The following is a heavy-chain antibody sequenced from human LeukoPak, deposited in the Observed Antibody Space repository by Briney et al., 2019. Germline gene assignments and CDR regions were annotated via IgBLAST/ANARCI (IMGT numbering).Heavy chain of an antibody. V-gene: IGHV3-30*02. D-gene: IGHD2-2*01. CDR3: AKDGCSSTSCFYYDY. J-gene: IGHJ4*02. CDR1: GFTFSSYA. CDR2: IRYDGSNK. Sequence: GGSLRLSCAASGFTFSSYAMHWVRQAPGKGLEWVAFIRYDGSNKYYADSVKGRFTISRDNSMYLQMNSLRDEDTAVYYCAKDGCSSTSCFYYDYWGQGALVTVSS.